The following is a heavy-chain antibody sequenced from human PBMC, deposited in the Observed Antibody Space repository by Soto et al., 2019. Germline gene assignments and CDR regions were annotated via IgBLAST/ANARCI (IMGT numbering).Heavy chain of an antibody. CDR3: ARLKYCGGDCYSVSFDY. Sequence: LGESLKISCKGSGYSFTSYWISWVRQMPGKGLEWMGRIDPSDSYTNYSPSFQGHVTISADKSISTAYLQWSSLKASDTAMYYCARLKYCGGDCYSVSFDYWGQGTLVTVSS. V-gene: IGHV5-10-1*01. CDR1: GYSFTSYW. J-gene: IGHJ4*02. D-gene: IGHD2-21*02. CDR2: IDPSDSYT.